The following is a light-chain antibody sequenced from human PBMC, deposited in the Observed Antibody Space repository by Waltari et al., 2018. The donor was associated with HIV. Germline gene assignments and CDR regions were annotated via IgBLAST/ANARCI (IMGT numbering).Light chain of an antibody. Sequence: SYALTLPPSVSVSPGQTASITCSGNKLGNKYVCWYQQKPGQSPLLVIYQDSERPSAIPERFSASNSGNTATLTISGTQPMDEGDYYCLAWDSSTVVFGGGTRLTVL. CDR2: QDS. V-gene: IGLV3-1*01. CDR3: LAWDSSTVV. J-gene: IGLJ2*01. CDR1: KLGNKY.